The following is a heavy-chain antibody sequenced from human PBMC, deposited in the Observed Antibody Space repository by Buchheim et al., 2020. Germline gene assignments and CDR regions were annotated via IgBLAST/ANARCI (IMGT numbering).Heavy chain of an antibody. D-gene: IGHD6-19*01. CDR2: INPNSGGT. CDR1: GYTFTGYY. J-gene: IGHJ4*02. CDR3: ARAGYSSGWYDY. Sequence: QVQLVQSGAEVKKPGASVKVSCKASGYTFTGYYMHWVRQAPGQGLEWMGWINPNSGGTHYAQKFQGRVTMTRDTSISTTYMELSRLRSDDTAVYYRARAGYSSGWYDYWGQGTL. V-gene: IGHV1-2*02.